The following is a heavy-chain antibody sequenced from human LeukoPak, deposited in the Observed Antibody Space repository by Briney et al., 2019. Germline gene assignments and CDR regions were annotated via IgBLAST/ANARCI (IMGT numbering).Heavy chain of an antibody. CDR2: IIPIFGTA. J-gene: IGHJ4*02. CDR1: GGTFSSYA. CDR3: ARDLGYCSSTSCYALGY. D-gene: IGHD2-2*01. Sequence: ASVKVSCKASGGTFSSYAISWVRQASGQGLEWMGGIIPIFGTANYAQKFQGRVTITADESTSTAYMELSSLRSEDTAVYYCARDLGYCSSTSCYALGYWGQGTLVTVSS. V-gene: IGHV1-69*13.